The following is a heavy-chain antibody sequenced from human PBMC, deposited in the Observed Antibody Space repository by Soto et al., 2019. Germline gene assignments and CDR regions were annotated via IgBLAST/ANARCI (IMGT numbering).Heavy chain of an antibody. CDR2: VKQDGSQS. V-gene: IGHV3-7*01. CDR1: GFTFSRTW. D-gene: IGHD6-19*01. J-gene: IGHJ4*02. Sequence: GSLRLYCEASGFTFSRTWMSWIRQAPGKGLEWVANVKQDGSQSYLVDSLKGRLTMSRDYGAYLLLLKMNSLRADDSAVYYCVRDGSMGWHFDNVGQEALDAVSS. CDR3: VRDGSMGWHFDN.